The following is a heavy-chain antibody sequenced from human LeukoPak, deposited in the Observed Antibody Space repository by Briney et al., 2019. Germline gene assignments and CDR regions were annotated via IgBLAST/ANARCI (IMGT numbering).Heavy chain of an antibody. Sequence: GGSLRLSCAASGFTFSTYSMNWVRQAPGKGLEWVSYIHSSGRTIYYADSVKGRFTISRDNAKNSLYLQMNSLRAEDTAVYYCVRDPEALDYWGQGTHVTVSS. CDR3: VRDPEALDY. CDR1: GFTFSTYS. J-gene: IGHJ4*02. V-gene: IGHV3-48*01. CDR2: IHSSGRTI.